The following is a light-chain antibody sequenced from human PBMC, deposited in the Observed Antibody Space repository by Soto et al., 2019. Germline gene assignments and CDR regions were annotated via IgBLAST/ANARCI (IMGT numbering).Light chain of an antibody. CDR2: GAS. Sequence: EIVMTQSPATLSVSPGGRATLSCRASQSISGALAWYQQKPGQAPRLLIYGASTRATSFPARFSGSGSGTEFTLTIISLQSEDFAVYYCQQYNNWPPWTFGQGTKVDIK. V-gene: IGKV3-15*01. J-gene: IGKJ1*01. CDR1: QSISGA. CDR3: QQYNNWPPWT.